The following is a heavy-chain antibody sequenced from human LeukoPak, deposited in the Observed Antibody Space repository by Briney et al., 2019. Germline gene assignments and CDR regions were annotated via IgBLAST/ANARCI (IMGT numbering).Heavy chain of an antibody. V-gene: IGHV3-30*18. CDR2: ISYDGSNK. CDR1: GFTFSSYG. CDR3: AKADSSGWYNFDY. D-gene: IGHD6-19*01. J-gene: IGHJ4*02. Sequence: SGGSLRLSCAASGFTFSSYGMHWVRQAPGKGLEWVAVISYDGSNKYYADSVKGRFTISRDNSKNTLYLQMNSLRAKDTAVYYCAKADSSGWYNFDYWGQGTPVTVSS.